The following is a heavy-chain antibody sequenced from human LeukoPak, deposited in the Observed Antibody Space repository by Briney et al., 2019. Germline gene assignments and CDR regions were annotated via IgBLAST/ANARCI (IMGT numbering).Heavy chain of an antibody. D-gene: IGHD3-10*01. J-gene: IGHJ5*02. CDR3: ARAARSSSPWFDP. Sequence: SETLSLTCAVYGGSFSGYYWSWIRQPPGKGLEWIGEINHSGSTNYNPSLKSRVTISVDTPKNQFSLKLSSVTAADTAVYYCARAARSSSPWFDPWGQGTLVTVSS. CDR1: GGSFSGYY. CDR2: INHSGST. V-gene: IGHV4-34*01.